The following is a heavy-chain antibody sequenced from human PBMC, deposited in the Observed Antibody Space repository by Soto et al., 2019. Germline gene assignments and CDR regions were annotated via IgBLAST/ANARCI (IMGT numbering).Heavy chain of an antibody. D-gene: IGHD6-13*01. V-gene: IGHV3-23*01. CDR3: AKSLWQQLTPVDAFDI. Sequence: GGSLRLSCAASGFTFSSYAMSWVRQAPGKGLEWVSAISGSGGSTYYADSVKGRFTISRDNSKNTLYLQMNSLRAEDTAVYYCAKSLWQQLTPVDAFDIWGQGTMVTV. J-gene: IGHJ3*02. CDR1: GFTFSSYA. CDR2: ISGSGGST.